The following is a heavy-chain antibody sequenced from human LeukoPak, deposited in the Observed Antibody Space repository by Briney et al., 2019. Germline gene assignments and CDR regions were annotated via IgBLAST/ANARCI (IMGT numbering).Heavy chain of an antibody. D-gene: IGHD3-3*02. CDR1: GDSVSNKTTA. CDR3: AGGYSISF. Sequence: SQTLSLTCAISGDSVSNKTTAWNWIRQSPSRGLEWLGRTYYRSKWYHEYALSVTSRITINTDTSKNQFSLHLDSVTPEDTAVYYCAGGYSISFWGQGTLVTVSS. V-gene: IGHV6-1*01. CDR2: TYYRSKWYH. J-gene: IGHJ4*02.